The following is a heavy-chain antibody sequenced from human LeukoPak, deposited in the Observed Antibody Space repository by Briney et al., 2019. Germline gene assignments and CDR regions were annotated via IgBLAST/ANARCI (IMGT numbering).Heavy chain of an antibody. D-gene: IGHD6-13*01. CDR2: ITDDGSDK. CDR1: GFNFSDYG. CDR3: AKVGGRSWFYFDN. V-gene: IGHV3-30*18. Sequence: GGSLRLSCAGSGFNFSDYGIDWVRQAPGKGLEWVAVITDDGSDKYYADSVKGRSSISRDNSKNTLYLQMNSLRREDTAIYYCAKVGGRSWFYFDNWGQGTVVTVSS. J-gene: IGHJ4*02.